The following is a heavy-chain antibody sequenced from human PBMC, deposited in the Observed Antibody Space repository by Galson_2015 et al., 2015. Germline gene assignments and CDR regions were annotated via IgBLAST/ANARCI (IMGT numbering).Heavy chain of an antibody. V-gene: IGHV4-61*02. CDR2: IYTSGST. D-gene: IGHD3-10*01. CDR1: GGSISSGSYY. CDR3: ASLWFGELLV. J-gene: IGHJ6*02. Sequence: TLSLTCTVSGGSISSGSYYWSWIRQPAGKGLEWIGRIYTSGSTNYNPSLKSRVTISVDTSKNQFSLKPSSVTAADTAVYYCASLWFGELLVWGQGTTVTVSS.